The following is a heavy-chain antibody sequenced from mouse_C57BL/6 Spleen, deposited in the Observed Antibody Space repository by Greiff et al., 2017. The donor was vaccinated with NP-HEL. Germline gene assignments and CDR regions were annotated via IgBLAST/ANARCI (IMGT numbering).Heavy chain of an antibody. CDR2: IYPRSGNT. V-gene: IGHV1-81*01. D-gene: IGHD1-1*01. Sequence: QVQLQQSGAELARPGASVKLSCKASGYTFTSYGISWVKQRTGQGLEWIGEIYPRSGNTYYNEKFKGKATLTADKSSSTAYMELRSLTSEDSAVYFCAREGSYYGSKYYFDYWGQGTTLTVSS. J-gene: IGHJ2*01. CDR1: GYTFTSYG. CDR3: AREGSYYGSKYYFDY.